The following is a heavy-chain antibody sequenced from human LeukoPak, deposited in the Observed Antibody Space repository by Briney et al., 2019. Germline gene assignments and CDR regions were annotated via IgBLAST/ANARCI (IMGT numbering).Heavy chain of an antibody. J-gene: IGHJ4*02. CDR2: ISGGGGGT. D-gene: IGHD3-10*01. CDR1: GFTFSSYA. Sequence: GGSLRLPCAASGFTFSSYAMNWVRQAPGKGLEWVSGISGGGGGTSYADSVKGRFTISRDNSKNTLYLQMNSLRAEDTAVYYCARLAGSTPIDYWGQGTLVTVSS. CDR3: ARLAGSTPIDY. V-gene: IGHV3-23*01.